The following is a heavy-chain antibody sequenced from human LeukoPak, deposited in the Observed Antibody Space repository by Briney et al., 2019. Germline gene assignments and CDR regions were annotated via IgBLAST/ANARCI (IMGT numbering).Heavy chain of an antibody. CDR2: ASTDGTP. CDR1: GVTFGNYA. V-gene: IGHV3-23*01. CDR3: AKLRHGGYYSYMDV. J-gene: IGHJ6*03. D-gene: IGHD2-21*01. Sequence: PGGSLRLSCTVSGVTFGNYAMTWVRQGPGKGLESVSSASTDGTPYYANSVKGRFTISRDNSKSTLYLRMNSLRAEDTAVYYCAKLRHGGYYSYMDVWGKGTTVTVSS.